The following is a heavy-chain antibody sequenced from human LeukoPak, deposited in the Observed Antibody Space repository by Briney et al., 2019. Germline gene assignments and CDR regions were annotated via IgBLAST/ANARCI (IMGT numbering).Heavy chain of an antibody. D-gene: IGHD6-13*01. V-gene: IGHV4-59*01. Sequence: SEALSLTCTVSGGSISSYYWSWIRQPPGKGLEWIGYIYYSGSTNYNPSLKSRVTIPVDTSKNQFSLKLSSVTAADTAVYYCARASSWYNFDHWGQGTLVTVSS. CDR3: ARASSWYNFDH. J-gene: IGHJ4*02. CDR2: IYYSGST. CDR1: GGSISSYY.